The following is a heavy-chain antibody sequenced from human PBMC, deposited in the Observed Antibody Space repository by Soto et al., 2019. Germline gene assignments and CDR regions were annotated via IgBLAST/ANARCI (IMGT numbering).Heavy chain of an antibody. CDR3: AKEPNTGSCFDY. D-gene: IGHD1-26*01. V-gene: IGHV3-23*01. Sequence: EVQLLESGGGLVQPGGSLRLSCAASGYTFGSYAMSWVRQAPGKGLEWVSGISGSGGSTYYADSVKGRFTISRDNSKNTLYLQMNSLRAEDTAVLYCAKEPNTGSCFDYWGQGTLVTVSS. CDR2: ISGSGGST. J-gene: IGHJ4*02. CDR1: GYTFGSYA.